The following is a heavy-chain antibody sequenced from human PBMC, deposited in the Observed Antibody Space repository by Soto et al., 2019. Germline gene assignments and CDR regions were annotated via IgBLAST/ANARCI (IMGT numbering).Heavy chain of an antibody. D-gene: IGHD3-22*01. CDR2: ISGYTGNT. J-gene: IGHJ6*02. Sequence: GASVKVSCKASGYKFTGFGISWVRQAPGQGLEWMGRISGYTGNTNYAQKFQGRVSMTVDTSSNTAYMDLRNLRPDDTAVYYCARDRVPGVVIAHYNGMEVWGQGTAVTVSS. CDR1: GYKFTGFG. V-gene: IGHV1-18*01. CDR3: ARDRVPGVVIAHYNGMEV.